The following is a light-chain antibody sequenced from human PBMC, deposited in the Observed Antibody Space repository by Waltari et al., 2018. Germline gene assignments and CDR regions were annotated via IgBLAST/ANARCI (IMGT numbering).Light chain of an antibody. CDR3: SSYSTSITPYV. J-gene: IGLJ1*01. CDR2: DVS. CDR1: SSAVGGYNH. Sequence: QSALTQPAPVSGSPGQSITISCTGTSSAVGGYNHVSWYQQHPGKAPKLIIYDVSSRPSGVSNRFFGSKSGNTASLTISGLQAEDEAVYFCSSYSTSITPYVFGTGTKVTVL. V-gene: IGLV2-14*03.